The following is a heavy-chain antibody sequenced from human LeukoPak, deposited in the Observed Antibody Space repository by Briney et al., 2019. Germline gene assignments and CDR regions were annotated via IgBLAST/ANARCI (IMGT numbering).Heavy chain of an antibody. J-gene: IGHJ4*02. V-gene: IGHV3-74*01. CDR3: NVRWGPNSDY. D-gene: IGHD7-27*01. CDR1: GFTLSTFW. CDR2: ISNDGSTT. Sequence: PGGSLRLSCAASGFTLSTFWMHWVRQTPGKGLVWVSRISNDGSTTHYADSVKGRFTISRDNAKNTLFLHMNSLRAEDTAVYYCNVRWGPNSDYWGQGTLVTVSS.